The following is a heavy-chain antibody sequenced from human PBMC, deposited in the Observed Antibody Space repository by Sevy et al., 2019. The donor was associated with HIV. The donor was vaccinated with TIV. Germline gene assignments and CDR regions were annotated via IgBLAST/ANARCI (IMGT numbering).Heavy chain of an antibody. CDR3: ARDRRYDHVWGSYRYTHFDY. V-gene: IGHV3-11*01. D-gene: IGHD3-16*02. J-gene: IGHJ4*02. Sequence: GGSLRLSCAASGFTFSDYYMSWIRQAPGKGLEWVSYISSSGSTIYYADSVKGRFTISRDNAKNSLYLQMNSLRAEDTAVYYCARDRRYDHVWGSYRYTHFDYWGQGTLVTVSS. CDR2: ISSSGSTI. CDR1: GFTFSDYY.